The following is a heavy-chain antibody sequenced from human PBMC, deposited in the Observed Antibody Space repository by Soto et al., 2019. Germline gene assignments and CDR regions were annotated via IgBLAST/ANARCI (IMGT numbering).Heavy chain of an antibody. CDR1: GYSFTKYG. D-gene: IGHD2-2*01. CDR3: AREVPILGRGLAFDI. J-gene: IGHJ3*02. V-gene: IGHV1-18*01. Sequence: QVQLVQSGAEVKKPGASVKVSCKTSGYSFTKYGVNWVRQAPGQGLQWMGRINPNNGNTDYAQTLQGRLTISTDTSTSSAYMELGSLRSNDTAVYYCAREVPILGRGLAFDIWGPGTMVTVSS. CDR2: INPNNGNT.